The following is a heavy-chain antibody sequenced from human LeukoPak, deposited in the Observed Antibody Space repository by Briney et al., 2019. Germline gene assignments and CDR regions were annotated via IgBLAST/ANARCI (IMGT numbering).Heavy chain of an antibody. CDR2: ISGSGGRT. V-gene: IGHV3-23*01. J-gene: IGHJ4*02. CDR3: ANGDTAMECDY. CDR1: GFSFSSYA. D-gene: IGHD5-18*01. Sequence: GGSLRLSCAASGFSFSSYAMSWVRQAPGKGPECVSGISGSGGRTYYADSVNGRFTISRDNSRNTLHLQMNSLRAEDAAVYYCANGDTAMECDYWGEGTRVTVSS.